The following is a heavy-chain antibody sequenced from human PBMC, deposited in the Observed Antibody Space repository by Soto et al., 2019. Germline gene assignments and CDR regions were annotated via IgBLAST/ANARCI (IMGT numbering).Heavy chain of an antibody. CDR3: AKAYYDFWSGYYKGARLYGMDV. D-gene: IGHD3-3*01. J-gene: IGHJ6*02. CDR2: ISYDGSNK. V-gene: IGHV3-30*18. Sequence: PGGSLRLSXAASGFTFSSFGMHWVRQAPGKGLEWVAVISYDGSNKYYADSVKGRFTISRDNSKNTLYLQMNSLRAEDTAVYYCAKAYYDFWSGYYKGARLYGMDVWGQGTTVTVSS. CDR1: GFTFSSFG.